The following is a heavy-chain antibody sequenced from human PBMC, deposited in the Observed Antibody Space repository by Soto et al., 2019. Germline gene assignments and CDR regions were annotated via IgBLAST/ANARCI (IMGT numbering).Heavy chain of an antibody. CDR3: AKGVAYYYYGMDG. Sequence: PGGSLRLYCAASGFPYEEYTMHWVRQAPGKGVECVSLITWDGGSTYYASSVKSRFTISRENRKSSLYLQMTSLRTDDTALYYCAKGVAYYYYGMDGWGQGTTVTVSS. CDR1: GFPYEEYT. J-gene: IGHJ6*02. D-gene: IGHD2-15*01. V-gene: IGHV3-43*01. CDR2: ITWDGGST.